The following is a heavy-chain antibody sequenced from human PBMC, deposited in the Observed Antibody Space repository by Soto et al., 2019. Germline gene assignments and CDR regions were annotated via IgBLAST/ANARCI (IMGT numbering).Heavy chain of an antibody. D-gene: IGHD3-16*01. V-gene: IGHV4-59*03. CDR2: VHEGGST. J-gene: IGHJ4*02. Sequence: LQESGPRLVKPSETLSLKCSVSGDAISNFYWSWIRQTPERGLEWLGCVHEGGSTDYNPSLKGRVTISPDTSKSQFSLSLRSATAADAATYYSARGTRALITSFFGYWDQGIPVTVSS. CDR3: ARGTRALITSFFGY. CDR1: GDAISNFY.